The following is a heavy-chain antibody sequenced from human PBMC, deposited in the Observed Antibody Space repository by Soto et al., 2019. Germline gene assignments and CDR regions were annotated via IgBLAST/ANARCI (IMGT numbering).Heavy chain of an antibody. J-gene: IGHJ3*02. Sequence: SQTLSLTCAISGDSVSSNSAAWNWIRQSPSRGLEWLGRTYYRSKWYNDYAVSVKSRITINPDTSKNQFSLQLNSVTPEDTAVYYCAREGIPYSSSYSLIPARAFDIWGRGTMVTVSS. CDR2: TYYRSKWYN. V-gene: IGHV6-1*01. D-gene: IGHD6-13*01. CDR3: AREGIPYSSSYSLIPARAFDI. CDR1: GDSVSSNSAA.